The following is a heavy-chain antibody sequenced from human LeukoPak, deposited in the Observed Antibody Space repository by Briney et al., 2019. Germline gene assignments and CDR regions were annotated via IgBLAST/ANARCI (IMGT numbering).Heavy chain of an antibody. Sequence: GGSLRLSRAASGFTFSSYEMNWVRQAPGKGLEWVSYISSSGSTIHYADSVKGRFTISRDNAKNSLYLQMNSLRAEDTAVYYCAKDTAMVGYYYYMDVWGKGTTVTVSS. J-gene: IGHJ6*03. CDR1: GFTFSSYE. V-gene: IGHV3-48*03. CDR2: ISSSGSTI. CDR3: AKDTAMVGYYYYMDV. D-gene: IGHD5-18*01.